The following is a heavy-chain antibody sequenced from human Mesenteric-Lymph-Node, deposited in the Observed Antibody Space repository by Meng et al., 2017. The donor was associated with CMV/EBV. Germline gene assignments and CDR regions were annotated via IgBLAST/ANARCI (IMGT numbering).Heavy chain of an antibody. V-gene: IGHV1-2*02. D-gene: IGHD3-10*01. J-gene: IGHJ4*02. Sequence: ASVKVSCKASGVTLNNYAITWVRQAPGQGLEWMGWINPNSGGTNYAQKFQGRVTMTRDTSISTAYMELSRLRSDDTAVYYCARDHGTRAGYYFYWGQGTLVTVSS. CDR1: GVTLNNYA. CDR2: INPNSGGT. CDR3: ARDHGTRAGYYFY.